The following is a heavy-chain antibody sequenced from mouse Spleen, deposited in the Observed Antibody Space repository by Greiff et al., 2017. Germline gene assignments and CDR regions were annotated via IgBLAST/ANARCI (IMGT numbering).Heavy chain of an antibody. CDR1: GFTFSDYY. CDR3: AGQDYYGSYWYFDV. CDR2: ISNGGGST. Sequence: EVQGVESGGGLVQPGGSLKLSCAASGFTFSDYYMYWVRQTPEKRLEWVAFISNGGGSTYYSDTVKGRFTISRDNAMTTLFLQMSRLKSEDTAMYYCAGQDYYGSYWYFDVWGTGTTVTVSS. J-gene: IGHJ1*03. D-gene: IGHD1-1*01. V-gene: IGHV5-12*01.